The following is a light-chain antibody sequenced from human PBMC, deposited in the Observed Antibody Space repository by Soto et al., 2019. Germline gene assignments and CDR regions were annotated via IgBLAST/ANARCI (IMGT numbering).Light chain of an antibody. V-gene: IGLV1-40*01. CDR1: SSNIGAGFD. Sequence: QSVLTQPPSLSGAPGQRVTISCTGSSSNIGAGFDVHWYQQVPGTAPRLLINANTNRPSGVPDRFSGSKSGTSASLAITGLQPEDEAGYFCQSYDSRLSEYVLGSGTKLTVL. CDR2: ANT. CDR3: QSYDSRLSEYV. J-gene: IGLJ1*01.